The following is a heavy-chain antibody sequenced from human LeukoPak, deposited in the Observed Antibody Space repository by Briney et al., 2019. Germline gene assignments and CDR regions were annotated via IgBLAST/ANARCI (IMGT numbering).Heavy chain of an antibody. J-gene: IGHJ4*02. CDR2: IYSGGST. Sequence: AGGSLRLSCAASGFTVSSNYMSWVRQAPGKGLEWVSVIYSGGSTYYADSVKGRFTISRDNSKNTLYLQMNSLRAEDTAVYYCASGPTSLWFGEYHFDYWGQGTLVTVSS. D-gene: IGHD3-10*01. CDR1: GFTVSSNY. CDR3: ASGPTSLWFGEYHFDY. V-gene: IGHV3-53*01.